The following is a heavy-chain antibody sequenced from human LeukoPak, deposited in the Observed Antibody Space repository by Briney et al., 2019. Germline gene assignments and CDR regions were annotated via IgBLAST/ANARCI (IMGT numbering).Heavy chain of an antibody. D-gene: IGHD1-26*01. V-gene: IGHV4-38-2*02. Sequence: SETLSLTCTVSGYSISSGYYWGWIRQPPGKGLEWIGSIYHSGSTYYNPSLKSRVTISVDTSKNQFSLKLSSVTAADTAVYYCARGAGATDYWGQGTLVTVSS. CDR3: ARGAGATDY. CDR2: IYHSGST. J-gene: IGHJ4*02. CDR1: GYSISSGYY.